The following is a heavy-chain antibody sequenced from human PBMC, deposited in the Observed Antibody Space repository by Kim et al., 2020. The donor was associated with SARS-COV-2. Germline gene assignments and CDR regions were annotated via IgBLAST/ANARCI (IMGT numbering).Heavy chain of an antibody. J-gene: IGHJ1*01. CDR1: GFTFSSYA. CDR2: ISYDGSNK. CDR3: ARGRPKSAGNREYFQH. D-gene: IGHD6-13*01. Sequence: GGSLRLSCAASGFTFSSYAMHWVRQAPGKGLEWVAVISYDGSNKYYADPVKGRFTISRDNSKNTLYLQMNSLRAEDTAVYYCARGRPKSAGNREYFQHWGQGTLVTVSS. V-gene: IGHV3-30*04.